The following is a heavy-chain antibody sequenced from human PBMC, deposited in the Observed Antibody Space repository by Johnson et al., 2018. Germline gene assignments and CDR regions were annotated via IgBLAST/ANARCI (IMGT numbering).Heavy chain of an antibody. V-gene: IGHV3-30*03. D-gene: IGHD3-10*01. J-gene: IGHJ6*03. Sequence: QVQLVQSGGGVVQXGRSLRLXCGDSGLTFSSYGMNWVRQAPGKGLEWVAVLSFDGNNKCCSDSGKGRFIISRDNSKNTLHLRMNSLRAEDTAVYYCARSGVGSQYYYHYYMDVWGIGTTVTVSS. CDR2: LSFDGNNK. CDR1: GLTFSSYG. CDR3: ARSGVGSQYYYHYYMDV.